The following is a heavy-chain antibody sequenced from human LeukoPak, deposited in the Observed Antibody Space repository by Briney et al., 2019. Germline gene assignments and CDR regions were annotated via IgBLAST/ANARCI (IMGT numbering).Heavy chain of an antibody. Sequence: GESLKISCQGSGYSFTTFNYWIAWVRQMPGKGLGWMGIIYLGDSDTRYSPSFQGQVTISADKSISTAYLQWSSLKASDTAIYYCARHHDFVSSGDWFDPWGQGTLVTVSS. D-gene: IGHD3-22*01. CDR1: GYSFTTFNYW. V-gene: IGHV5-51*01. CDR3: ARHHDFVSSGDWFDP. J-gene: IGHJ5*02. CDR2: IYLGDSDT.